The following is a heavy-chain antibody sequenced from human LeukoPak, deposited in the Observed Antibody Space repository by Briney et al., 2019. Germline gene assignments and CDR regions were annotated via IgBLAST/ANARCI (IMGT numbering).Heavy chain of an antibody. CDR1: GFTFSSYG. CDR2: IRYDGSNK. D-gene: IGHD1-26*01. V-gene: IGHV3-30*02. Sequence: SLRLSCAASGFTFSSYGMHWVRQAPGKGLEWVAFIRYDGSNKYYADSVKGRFTISRDNSKNTLYLQMNSLRAEDTAVYYCAKGPVSGSAFSHYWGQGTLVTVSS. CDR3: AKGPVSGSAFSHY. J-gene: IGHJ4*02.